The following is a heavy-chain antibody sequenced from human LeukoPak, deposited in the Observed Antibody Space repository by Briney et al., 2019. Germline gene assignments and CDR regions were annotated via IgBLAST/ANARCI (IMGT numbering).Heavy chain of an antibody. D-gene: IGHD1-14*01. J-gene: IGHJ4*02. CDR2: ISWNRGSI. CDR3: ARSEDLSYFDY. CDR1: GFTFDDYA. V-gene: IGHV3-9*01. Sequence: PGGSLRLSCTASGFTFDDYAMHWVRHAPGKGLEGVGCISWNRGSIVYADSVKGRFTISRDNAKNSLYLQMNSLRAEDSALYYCARSEDLSYFDYWGQGTLVTVSS.